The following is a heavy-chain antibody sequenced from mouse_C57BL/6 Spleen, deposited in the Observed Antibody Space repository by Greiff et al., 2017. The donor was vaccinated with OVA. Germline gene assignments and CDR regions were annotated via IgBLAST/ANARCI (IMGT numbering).Heavy chain of an antibody. CDR3: ARDPSFAY. Sequence: VQLQQPGAELVRPGSSVKLSCKASGYTFTSYWMHWVKQRPIQGLEWIGNIYPSDSETHYTQKFKDKATLTVDKSSSTAYMQLSSLTSADSAVYYCARDPSFAYWGQGTILTVSA. J-gene: IGHJ3*01. CDR2: IYPSDSET. CDR1: GYTFTSYW. V-gene: IGHV1-52*01.